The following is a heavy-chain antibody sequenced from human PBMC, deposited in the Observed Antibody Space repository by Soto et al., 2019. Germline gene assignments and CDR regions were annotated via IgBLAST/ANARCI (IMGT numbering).Heavy chain of an antibody. CDR3: ARDPQHGNLWSGYYVVGYFDY. J-gene: IGHJ4*02. Sequence: GASVKVSCKASGYTFTSYGISWVRQAPGQGLEWMGWISTYNGNTNYAQKLQGRVTMTTDTSTSTAYMELRSLRSDDTAVYYCARDPQHGNLWSGYYVVGYFDYWGQGTLVTVSS. CDR2: ISTYNGNT. D-gene: IGHD3-3*01. CDR1: GYTFTSYG. V-gene: IGHV1-18*01.